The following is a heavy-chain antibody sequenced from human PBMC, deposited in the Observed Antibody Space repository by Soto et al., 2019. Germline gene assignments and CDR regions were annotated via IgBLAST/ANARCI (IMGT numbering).Heavy chain of an antibody. D-gene: IGHD3-16*01. J-gene: IGHJ5*02. Sequence: SVKVSCKASGGTFSSYAISWVRQAPGQGLEWMGGIIPIFGTANYAQKFQGRVTITADESTSTAYMELSSLRSEDTAVYYCARGGTLNYDYVWGSYKYWFDPWGQGTLVTVSS. CDR1: GGTFSSYA. CDR3: ARGGTLNYDYVWGSYKYWFDP. V-gene: IGHV1-69*13. CDR2: IIPIFGTA.